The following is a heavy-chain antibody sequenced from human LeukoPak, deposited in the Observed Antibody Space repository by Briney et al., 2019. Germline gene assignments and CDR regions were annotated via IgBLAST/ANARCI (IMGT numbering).Heavy chain of an antibody. CDR2: ISTGGTYT. J-gene: IGHJ4*02. CDR1: GFTFDTYA. D-gene: IGHD2-15*01. CDR3: ARDRPTGRSRGVVVQ. Sequence: AGSLRLSCAASGFTFDTYAMTWVRQAPGKGLEWVSSISTGGTYTYYAESVRGRSTISRDNTKNFLYLQLSTLRVEDTAVYYCARDRPTGRSRGVVVQWGRGTLVSVSS. V-gene: IGHV3-21*01.